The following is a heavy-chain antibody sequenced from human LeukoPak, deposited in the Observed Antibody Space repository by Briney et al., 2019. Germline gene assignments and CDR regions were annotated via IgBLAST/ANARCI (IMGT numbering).Heavy chain of an antibody. J-gene: IGHJ3*02. V-gene: IGHV1-69*04. CDR1: GGTFSSYT. D-gene: IGHD3-3*01. CDR3: ARDFWSGYYSQTDAFDI. CDR2: IIPILGIA. Sequence: SVKASCKASGGTFSSYTISWVRQAPGQGLEWMGRIIPILGIANYAQKFQGRVTITADKSTSTAYMELSSLRSEDTAVYYCARDFWSGYYSQTDAFDIWGQGTMVTVSS.